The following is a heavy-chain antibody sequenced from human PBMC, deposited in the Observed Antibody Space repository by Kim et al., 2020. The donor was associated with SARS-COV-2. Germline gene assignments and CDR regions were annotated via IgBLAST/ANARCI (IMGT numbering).Heavy chain of an antibody. D-gene: IGHD2-15*01. V-gene: IGHV3-30*02. Sequence: DPVKCRFTIARDNTKNTLHLQMNSRSAEDTAVYYCAKDHRMVDVVAYFDNWGQGTLVTVSS. J-gene: IGHJ4*02. CDR3: AKDHRMVDVVAYFDN.